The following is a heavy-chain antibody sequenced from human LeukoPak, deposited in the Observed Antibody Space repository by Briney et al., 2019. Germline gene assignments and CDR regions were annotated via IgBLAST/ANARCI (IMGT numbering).Heavy chain of an antibody. CDR1: GFTFSNYW. J-gene: IGHJ6*02. CDR2: IKQDGTEK. CDR3: ARVYSSTSGKGMDV. V-gene: IGHV3-7*01. Sequence: GGSLRLSCAASGFTFSNYWMTWVRQAPGKGLEWVANIKQDGTEKYFVDSVRGRFTISRDNAKNSLYLQMNSLRVEDTAVYYCARVYSSTSGKGMDVWGQGTTVTVSS. D-gene: IGHD6-13*01.